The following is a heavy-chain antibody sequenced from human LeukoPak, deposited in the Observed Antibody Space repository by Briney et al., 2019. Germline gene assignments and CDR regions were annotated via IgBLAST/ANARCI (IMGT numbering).Heavy chain of an antibody. Sequence: PGGSLRLSCAASGFTFDDYAMHWVRQAPGKGLEWVSGISWNSGSIGYADSVKGRFTISRDNAKNSLYLQMNSLRAEDTAVYYCARDPTTPRGYRGQGTLVTVSS. CDR1: GFTFDDYA. CDR2: ISWNSGSI. J-gene: IGHJ4*02. V-gene: IGHV3-9*01. CDR3: ARDPTTPRGY. D-gene: IGHD4-11*01.